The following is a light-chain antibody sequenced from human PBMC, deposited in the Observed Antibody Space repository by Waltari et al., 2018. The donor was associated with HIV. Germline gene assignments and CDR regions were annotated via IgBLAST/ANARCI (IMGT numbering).Light chain of an antibody. Sequence: DIQLTQSPSFLSASVGDRVTITCRASQAINPYLAWYQQKPGKAPKFLIYTAFILQSGVPSRFSGSGSGTEFTLTISSLQPEDFATYYCQQLNSYPRTFGQGTKVEIK. CDR1: QAINPY. V-gene: IGKV1-9*01. CDR3: QQLNSYPRT. CDR2: TAF. J-gene: IGKJ1*01.